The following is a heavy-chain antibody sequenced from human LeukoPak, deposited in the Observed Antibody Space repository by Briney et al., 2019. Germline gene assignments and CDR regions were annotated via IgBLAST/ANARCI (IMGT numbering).Heavy chain of an antibody. J-gene: IGHJ3*02. CDR3: ARVRQGVSDDASDI. Sequence: SETLSLTCTVSGGSISSYYWSWIRQPPGKGLEWIGYIYYSGSTNYNPSLKSRVTISVDTSKNQFSLKLSSVTAADTAVYYCARVRQGVSDDASDIWGQGTMVTVSS. CDR2: IYYSGST. CDR1: GGSISSYY. V-gene: IGHV4-59*01. D-gene: IGHD3-10*01.